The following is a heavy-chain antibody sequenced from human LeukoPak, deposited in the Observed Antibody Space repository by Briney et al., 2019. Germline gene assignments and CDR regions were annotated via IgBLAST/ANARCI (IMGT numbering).Heavy chain of an antibody. CDR2: IKTDGSET. CDR1: GFTFGSYW. V-gene: IGHV3-7*01. CDR3: VRDYVWGTSESDY. Sequence: GGSLRLSCAASGFTFGSYWMTWMRQTPGKGLEWVANIKTDGSETYYLDSVKGRFTVSRDNARNSLFLQMNSLRAEDTAIYYCVRDYVWGTSESDYWGQGILVTVSS. D-gene: IGHD3-16*01. J-gene: IGHJ4*02.